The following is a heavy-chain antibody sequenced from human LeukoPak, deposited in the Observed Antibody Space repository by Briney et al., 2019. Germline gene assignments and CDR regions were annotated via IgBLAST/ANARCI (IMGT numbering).Heavy chain of an antibody. D-gene: IGHD5-18*01. Sequence: GRSLRLSCAASGFTFSSYAMSWVRQAPGKGLEWVSAISGSGGSTYYADSVKGRFTISRDNSKNTLYLQMNSLRAEDTAVYYCVVDTAMVNRYDYWGQGTLVTVSS. J-gene: IGHJ4*02. CDR3: VVDTAMVNRYDY. CDR2: ISGSGGST. V-gene: IGHV3-23*01. CDR1: GFTFSSYA.